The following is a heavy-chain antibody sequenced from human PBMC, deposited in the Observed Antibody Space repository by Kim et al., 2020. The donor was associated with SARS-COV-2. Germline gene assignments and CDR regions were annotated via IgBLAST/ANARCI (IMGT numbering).Heavy chain of an antibody. Sequence: ANHAQKVQGRVTITADESTRTAYMELSSLRSEDTAVYYCARGKGTIMFDPWGQGTLVTVSS. V-gene: IGHV1-69*01. CDR3: ARGKGTIMFDP. CDR2: A. J-gene: IGHJ5*02. D-gene: IGHD3-10*01.